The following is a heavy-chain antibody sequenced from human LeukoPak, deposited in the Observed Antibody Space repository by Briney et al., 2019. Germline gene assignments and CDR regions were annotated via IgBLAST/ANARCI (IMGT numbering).Heavy chain of an antibody. V-gene: IGHV4-4*02. CDR2: IYHSGST. CDR3: ACGRDGYNLN. D-gene: IGHD5-24*01. J-gene: IGHJ4*02. CDR1: GGSGGSISSSNY. Sequence: SETLSLTCAVSGGSGGSISSSNYWSWVRQPPGKGLEWIGEIYHSGSTNYNPSLKSRVTISVDTSKNQFSLKLSSVTAADTAVYYCACGRDGYNLNWGQGTLVTVSS.